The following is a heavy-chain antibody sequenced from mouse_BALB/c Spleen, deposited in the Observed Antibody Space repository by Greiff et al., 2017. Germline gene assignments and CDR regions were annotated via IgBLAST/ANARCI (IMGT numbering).Heavy chain of an antibody. Sequence: QVQLQQPGAELVKPGASVKLSCKASGYTFTSYYMYWVKQRPGQGLEWIGGINPSNGGTNFNEKFKSKATLTVDKSSSTAYMQLSSLTSEDSAVYYCTRDDGFYFDYGGQGTTLTVTA. V-gene: IGHV1S81*02. CDR3: TRDDGFYFDY. CDR1: GYTFTSYY. D-gene: IGHD2-3*01. J-gene: IGHJ2*01. CDR2: INPSNGGT.